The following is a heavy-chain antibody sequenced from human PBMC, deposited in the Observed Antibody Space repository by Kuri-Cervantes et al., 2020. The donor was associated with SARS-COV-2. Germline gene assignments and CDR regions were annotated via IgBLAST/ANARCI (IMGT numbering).Heavy chain of an antibody. Sequence: SVKVSCKTSGFTFSTSAVQWVRQAPGQHLERIGWIVVGSGYTRYAPKFQRRVTITSDVSTTTAYLDLTGLTSEDTAVYFCATESGGDFSGFDYWGQGTLVTVSS. CDR3: ATESGGDFSGFDY. V-gene: IGHV1-58*01. D-gene: IGHD4-17*01. CDR2: IVVGSGYT. CDR1: GFTFSTSA. J-gene: IGHJ4*02.